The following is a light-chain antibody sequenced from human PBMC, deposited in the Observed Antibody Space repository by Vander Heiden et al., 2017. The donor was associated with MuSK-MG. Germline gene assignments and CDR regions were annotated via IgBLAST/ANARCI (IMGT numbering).Light chain of an antibody. J-gene: IGLJ2*01. CDR1: TSNIGINA. Sequence: QSALTQPPSASGTPEQRISISCSGSTSNIGINAINWFQQLPGAAPTLLIYQNGQRPSGVPERFSSSTSGSSASPAISGLRTADEADDYCSALDDSMNGHFIFGGGTKLTVL. V-gene: IGLV1-44*01. CDR3: SALDDSMNGHFI. CDR2: QNG.